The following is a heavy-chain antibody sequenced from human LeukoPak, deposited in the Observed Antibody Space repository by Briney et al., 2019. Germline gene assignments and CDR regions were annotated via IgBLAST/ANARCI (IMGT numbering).Heavy chain of an antibody. V-gene: IGHV3-30*18. Sequence: GRSLRLSCAASGFTFSSYGMHWVRQAPDKGLEWVAVISYDGSNKYYADSVKGRFTISRDNSKNTLYLQMNSLRAEDTAVYYCAKDRSWAGDYWGQGTLVTVSS. CDR2: ISYDGSNK. CDR3: AKDRSWAGDY. D-gene: IGHD6-13*01. J-gene: IGHJ4*02. CDR1: GFTFSSYG.